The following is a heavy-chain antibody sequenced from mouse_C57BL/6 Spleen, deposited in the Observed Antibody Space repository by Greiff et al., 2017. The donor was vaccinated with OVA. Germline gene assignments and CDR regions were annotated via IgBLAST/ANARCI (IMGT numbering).Heavy chain of an antibody. CDR3: TYGMDY. CDR1: GFTFSNYW. V-gene: IGHV6-3*01. J-gene: IGHJ4*01. CDR2: IRLKSDNYAT. Sequence: EVQLVESGGGLVQPGGSLKLSCVASGFTFSNYWMNWVRQSPEKGLEWVAQIRLKSDNYATHYAESVKGRFTISRDDSKSSVYLQMNNLRAEDTGIYYCTYGMDYWGQGTSVTVSS.